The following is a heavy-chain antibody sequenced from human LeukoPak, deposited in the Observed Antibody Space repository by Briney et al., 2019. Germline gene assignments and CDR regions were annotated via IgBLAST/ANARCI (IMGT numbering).Heavy chain of an antibody. D-gene: IGHD3-3*01. V-gene: IGHV5-51*01. Sequence: GESLKISCKGSGYSFTSYWIGWVRQMPGKGLEWIGIIYPGDSDTRYSPSFQGQVTIPADKSISTAYLQWSSLKASDTAMYYCARAQTYDFWSGYYHYWGQGTLVTVSS. CDR3: ARAQTYDFWSGYYHY. J-gene: IGHJ4*02. CDR1: GYSFTSYW. CDR2: IYPGDSDT.